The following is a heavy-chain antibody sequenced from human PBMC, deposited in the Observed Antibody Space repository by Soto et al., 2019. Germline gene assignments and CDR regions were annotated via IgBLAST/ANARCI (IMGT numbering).Heavy chain of an antibody. CDR3: ASAAPSVAVALCDS. V-gene: IGHV1-18*01. J-gene: IGHJ4*02. Sequence: QVQLVQSGAEVKKPGASVKVSCKASGFTFTSYGFSWVRQAPGEGLEWMGWVSAYNGYTTYAQRPXGXVXXPTDTSTTTAYMQPTSLRSDATAVYYCASAAPSVAVALCDSSGQRTLVTVSS. D-gene: IGHD6-19*01. CDR1: GFTFTSYG. CDR2: VSAYNGYT.